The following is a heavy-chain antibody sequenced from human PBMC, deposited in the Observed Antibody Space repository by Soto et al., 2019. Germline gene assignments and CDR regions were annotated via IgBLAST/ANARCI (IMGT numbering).Heavy chain of an antibody. CDR1: GFTFSSYA. J-gene: IGHJ4*02. CDR2: ISYDGSNK. D-gene: IGHD6-19*01. V-gene: IGHV3-30-3*01. CDR3: ARDPRIYSSGWYGNFDY. Sequence: QVQLVESGGGVVQPGRSLRLSCAASGFTFSSYAMHWVRQAPGKGLEWVAVISYDGSNKYYADSVKGRFTISRDNSKNTLYLQMNSLRAEDTAVYYCARDPRIYSSGWYGNFDYWGQGTLVTVSS.